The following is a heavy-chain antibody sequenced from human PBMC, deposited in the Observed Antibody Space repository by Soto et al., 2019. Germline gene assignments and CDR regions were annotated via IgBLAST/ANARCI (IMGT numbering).Heavy chain of an antibody. CDR3: ARGDDLWFGELFPPYFDY. D-gene: IGHD3-10*01. J-gene: IGHJ4*02. Sequence: SETLSLTCTVSGDSISSYYWSWIRQPPGKGLEWIGYIYYSGSTNYNPSLKSRVTISVDTSKNQFSLKLSSVTAADTAVYYCARGDDLWFGELFPPYFDYWGQGTLVTVSS. V-gene: IGHV4-59*08. CDR1: GDSISSYY. CDR2: IYYSGST.